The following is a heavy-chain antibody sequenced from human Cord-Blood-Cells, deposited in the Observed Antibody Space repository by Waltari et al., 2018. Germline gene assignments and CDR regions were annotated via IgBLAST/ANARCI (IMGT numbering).Heavy chain of an antibody. D-gene: IGHD7-27*01. V-gene: IGHV1-2*02. CDR1: GYPFTGYY. Sequence: QVPLVPSGAEVKTPGASVKVSCKASGYPFTGYYMPWVRQAPGQGLEWMGWINPNSGGTNYEQKFQGRLTITRDTSIGTAYMELSMLRSDDTAVYYCARRWGGTPVDYWGQGTLVTVSS. CDR2: INPNSGGT. CDR3: ARRWGGTPVDY. J-gene: IGHJ4*02.